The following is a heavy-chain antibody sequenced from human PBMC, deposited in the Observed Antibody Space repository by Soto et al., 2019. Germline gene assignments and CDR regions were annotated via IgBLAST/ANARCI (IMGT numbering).Heavy chain of an antibody. CDR1: EHTSTIYY. V-gene: IGHV1-2*02. Sequence: QAHLVQSGAEVRKPGASVKVSCQALEHTSTIYYIHWVRQARGQGLEWMGWINADSVVTTYAADFRGRVTFTRDTSTSTFHMELSRLRLDDTAMYFCATRDYDILTGYLHIWGQGTLITVSS. CDR3: ATRDYDILTGYLHI. J-gene: IGHJ1*01. CDR2: INADSVVT. D-gene: IGHD3-9*01.